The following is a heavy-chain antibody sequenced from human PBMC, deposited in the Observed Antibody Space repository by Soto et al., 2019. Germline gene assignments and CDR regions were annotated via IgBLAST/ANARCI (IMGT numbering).Heavy chain of an antibody. CDR1: GFTFSSYG. CDR3: GGGHYFSDY. V-gene: IGHV3-30*03. D-gene: IGHD3-16*01. J-gene: IGHJ4*02. CDR2: ISNDGSNK. Sequence: QVQLVESGGGVVQPGRSLRLSCAASGFTFSSYGMHWVRQAPGKGLEWVALISNDGSNKYYVDSVKGRFTISRDNSKNTRYLQMNSLRAEDTAVYYCGGGHYFSDYWGQGTLITVSS.